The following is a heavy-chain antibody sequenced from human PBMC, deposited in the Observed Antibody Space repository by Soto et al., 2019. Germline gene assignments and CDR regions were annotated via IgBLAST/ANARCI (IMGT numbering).Heavy chain of an antibody. Sequence: SETLSLTXTLAGGSISSYYWSWIRQPAGKGLEWIGLIYTSGSTNYNPSLKSRVTMSVDTSKNQFSLKLSSVTAADTAVYYCARDIGTAMVSDAFDIWGQGTMVTVSS. D-gene: IGHD5-18*01. CDR3: ARDIGTAMVSDAFDI. J-gene: IGHJ3*02. CDR1: GGSISSYY. V-gene: IGHV4-4*07. CDR2: IYTSGST.